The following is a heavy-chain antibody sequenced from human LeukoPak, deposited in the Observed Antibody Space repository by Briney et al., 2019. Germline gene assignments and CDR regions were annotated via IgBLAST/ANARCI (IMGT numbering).Heavy chain of an antibody. D-gene: IGHD3-10*01. Sequence: SETLSLTCTVSGGSSSSYYWSWIRQPPGKGLEWIGYIFYSGNSNYNPSLKSRVTLSVDTSKNEFSLKLSSVTAADTAVYYCARRINTNYYYGSGSYGDWFDPWGQGTLVTVSS. V-gene: IGHV4-59*01. CDR1: GGSSSSYY. J-gene: IGHJ5*02. CDR3: ARRINTNYYYGSGSYGDWFDP. CDR2: IFYSGNS.